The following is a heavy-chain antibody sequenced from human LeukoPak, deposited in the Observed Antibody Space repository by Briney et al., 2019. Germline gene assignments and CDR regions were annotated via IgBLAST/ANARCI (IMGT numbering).Heavy chain of an antibody. J-gene: IGHJ4*02. Sequence: PGGSLRLSCAASGFTFSSYSMNWVRQAPGKGLEWVSYISSSSSTIYYADSVKGRFTISRDNAKNSLYLQMNSLRAEDTALYYCVKGGTIQLWTYFDFWGQGTLVTVSS. CDR2: ISSSSSTI. V-gene: IGHV3-48*01. CDR3: VKGGTIQLWTYFDF. CDR1: GFTFSSYS. D-gene: IGHD7-27*01.